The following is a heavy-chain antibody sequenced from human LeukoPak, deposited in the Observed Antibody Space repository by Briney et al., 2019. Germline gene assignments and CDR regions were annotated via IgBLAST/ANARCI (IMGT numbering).Heavy chain of an antibody. D-gene: IGHD6-19*01. CDR3: AGVVPSSSGWYFDY. J-gene: IGHJ4*02. CDR1: GGSVSSGSYY. Sequence: SETLSLTCTVSGGSVSSGSYYWSWIRQPPGKGLEWIGYSYYSGSTNYIPSLKSRVTISVDTSKNQFSLKLSSVTAADTAVYYCAGVVPSSSGWYFDYWGQGTLVTVSS. CDR2: SYYSGST. V-gene: IGHV4-61*01.